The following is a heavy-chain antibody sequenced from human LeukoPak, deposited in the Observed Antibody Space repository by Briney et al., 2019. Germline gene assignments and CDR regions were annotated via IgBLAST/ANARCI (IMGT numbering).Heavy chain of an antibody. CDR3: ATHYEGMVVAATRWSEYGAFDI. CDR1: GGTFSSYA. J-gene: IGHJ3*02. V-gene: IGHV1-69*13. D-gene: IGHD2-15*01. CDR2: IIPIFGTA. Sequence: ASVKVSCKASGGTFSSYAISWVRLAPGQGLEWTGGIIPIFGTANYAQKFQGRVTITADESTSTAYMELSSLRSEDTAVYYCATHYEGMVVAATRWSEYGAFDIWGQGTMVTVSS.